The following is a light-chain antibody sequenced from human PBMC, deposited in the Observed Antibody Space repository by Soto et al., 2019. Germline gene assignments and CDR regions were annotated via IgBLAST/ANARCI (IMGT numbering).Light chain of an antibody. CDR1: QSVSSSY. J-gene: IGKJ2*01. CDR2: GAS. CDR3: QQYGSS. V-gene: IGKV3-20*01. Sequence: EIVLTQSPGTLSLSPGERATLSCSASQSVSSSYLAWYQQKPGLAPRLLIYGASSRATGIPDRFSGSGSGTDFTLTIIRLEREDAAVYYCQQYGSSFGQGTKLEIK.